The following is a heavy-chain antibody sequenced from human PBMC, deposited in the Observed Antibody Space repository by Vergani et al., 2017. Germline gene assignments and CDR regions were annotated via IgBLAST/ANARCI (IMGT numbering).Heavy chain of an antibody. V-gene: IGHV4-31*03. CDR3: ASCSGGSCDGDY. CDR2: IYYSGST. D-gene: IGHD2-15*01. CDR1: GGSISSGGYY. Sequence: QVQLQESGPGLVKPSQTLSLTCTVSGGSISSGGYYWSWIRQHPGKGLEWIGYIYYSGSTYYNPSLKSRVTISVDTSKNQFSLKLSSVTAADPAVYYCASCSGGSCDGDYWGQGTLVTVSS. J-gene: IGHJ4*02.